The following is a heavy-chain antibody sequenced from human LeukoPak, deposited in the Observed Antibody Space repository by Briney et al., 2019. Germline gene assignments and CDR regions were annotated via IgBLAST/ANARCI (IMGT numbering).Heavy chain of an antibody. CDR1: GFTFSSYS. D-gene: IGHD6-13*01. CDR2: ISSSSSYV. V-gene: IGHV3-21*01. Sequence: GGSLRLSCAASGFTFSSYSMNWVRQAPGKGLEWVSSISSSSSYVYYADSVKGRFTISRDNAKNSLYLQMNSLRAEDTAVYYCARSFLSIAAAATDYWGQGTLVTVSS. J-gene: IGHJ4*02. CDR3: ARSFLSIAAAATDY.